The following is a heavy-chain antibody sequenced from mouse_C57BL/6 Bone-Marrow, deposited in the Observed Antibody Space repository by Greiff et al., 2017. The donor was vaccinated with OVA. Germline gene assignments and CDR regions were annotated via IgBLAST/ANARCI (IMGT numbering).Heavy chain of an antibody. J-gene: IGHJ3*01. Sequence: VQLQQSGPGMVKPSQSLSLTCTVTGYSITSGYDWHWIRHFPGNKLEWMGYISYSGSTNYNPSLKSRISITHDTSKNHFFLKLNSVTTEDTATYYCARGDDGYYEWFAYWGQGTLVTVSA. CDR3: ARGDDGYYEWFAY. V-gene: IGHV3-1*01. CDR2: ISYSGST. CDR1: GYSITSGYD. D-gene: IGHD2-3*01.